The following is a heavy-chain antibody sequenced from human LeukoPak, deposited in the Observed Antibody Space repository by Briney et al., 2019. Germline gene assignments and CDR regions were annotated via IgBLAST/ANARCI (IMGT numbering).Heavy chain of an antibody. CDR3: ARLDNSWYSPFDY. D-gene: IGHD6-13*01. CDR2: IFYSGST. CDR1: GVSISSSVDY. J-gene: IGHJ4*02. Sequence: SETLSLTCTVSGVSISSSVDYWGWIRQPPGKGLEWIGTIFYSGSTYYNPSLKSRVTISVDTSKNQFSLKLSSVTAADTAVYYCARLDNSWYSPFDYWGQGTLVRVSS. V-gene: IGHV4-39*01.